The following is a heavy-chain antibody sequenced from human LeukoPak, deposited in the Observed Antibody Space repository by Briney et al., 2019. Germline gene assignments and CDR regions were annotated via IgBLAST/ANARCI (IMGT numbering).Heavy chain of an antibody. CDR3: ARGRGSYYHLFDY. CDR1: GGSLSSYY. J-gene: IGHJ4*02. D-gene: IGHD1-26*01. Sequence: SETLSLTCTVSGGSLSSYYWSWIRQPPGKGLEWIGYIYYSGSTNYNPSLKSRVTISVDTSKNQFSLKLSSVTAADTAVYYCARGRGSYYHLFDYWGQGTLVTVSS. CDR2: IYYSGST. V-gene: IGHV4-59*01.